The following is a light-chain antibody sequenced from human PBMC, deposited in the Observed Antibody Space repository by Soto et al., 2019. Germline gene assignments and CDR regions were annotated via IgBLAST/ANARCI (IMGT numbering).Light chain of an antibody. V-gene: IGLV2-14*01. CDR1: SSDVGGYNY. CDR2: EVS. Sequence: QSALTQPASVSGSPGQSITISCTGTSSDVGGYNYVSWYQQHPGKAPKLMIYEVSNRPSGVSNRFSGSKSGNTASLTISGLQAGEEADYSCSSYTSSSTRVFGGGTKLTFL. J-gene: IGLJ3*02. CDR3: SSYTSSSTRV.